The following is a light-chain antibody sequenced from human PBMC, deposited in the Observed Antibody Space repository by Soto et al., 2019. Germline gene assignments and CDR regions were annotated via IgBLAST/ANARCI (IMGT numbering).Light chain of an antibody. CDR3: QQYNDYWT. CDR1: QSLNIW. Sequence: DTQMTQSPSTLSASVGDRVTITCRASQSLNIWLAWYQQKPGRAPKILIYQASTLASGVPSRFSGSGSGSEFTLTISSLQPDDSATYYCQQYNDYWTFGQGTKVDIK. J-gene: IGKJ1*01. V-gene: IGKV1-5*03. CDR2: QAS.